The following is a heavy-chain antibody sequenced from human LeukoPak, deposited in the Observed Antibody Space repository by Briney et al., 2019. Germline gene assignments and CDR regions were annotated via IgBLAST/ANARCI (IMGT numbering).Heavy chain of an antibody. CDR2: ISYDGSNK. CDR3: AKDRGWAPFDY. J-gene: IGHJ4*02. CDR1: GFTFSSYG. V-gene: IGHV3-30*18. D-gene: IGHD1-26*01. Sequence: GRSLRLSCAASGFTFSSYGMHWVRQAPGKGLEWVAVISYDGSNKYYADSVKGRFTISRDNSKNTLYLQMSSLRTEDTAMYHCAKDRGWAPFDYWGQGTLVTVSS.